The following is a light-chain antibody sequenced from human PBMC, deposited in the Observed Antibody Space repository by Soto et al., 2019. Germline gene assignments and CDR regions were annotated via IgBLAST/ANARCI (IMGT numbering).Light chain of an antibody. CDR3: QQSYSTPQYT. CDR1: QSISSY. V-gene: IGKV1-39*01. CDR2: AAS. Sequence: DLQMTQSPSSLSASVGDRVTITCRASQSISSYLNWYQQKPGKAPKLLIYAASSLQSGVPSRFRGSGSGTDFTLTISSLQPEDFATYYCQQSYSTPQYTFGQGTKLEIK. J-gene: IGKJ2*01.